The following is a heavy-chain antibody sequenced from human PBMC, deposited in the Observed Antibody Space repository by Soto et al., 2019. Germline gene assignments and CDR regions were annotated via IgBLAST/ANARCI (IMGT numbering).Heavy chain of an antibody. J-gene: IGHJ5*02. D-gene: IGHD4-17*01. Sequence: SETLSLTCTVSGGSISNYYWTWIRQPPGKKLEWIGYIYYSGSTNYNPSLKSRVTISVDTSKNQFSLKLYSVTTADTAMYYCARLPWADYGGIFDPWGQGTLVT. CDR3: ARLPWADYGGIFDP. CDR2: IYYSGST. CDR1: GGSISNYY. V-gene: IGHV4-59*01.